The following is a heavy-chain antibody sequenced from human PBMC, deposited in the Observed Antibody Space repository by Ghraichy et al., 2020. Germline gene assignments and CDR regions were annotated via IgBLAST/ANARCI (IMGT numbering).Heavy chain of an antibody. CDR3: ARATVTANYYYYGMDV. CDR1: GFTFSSYW. CDR2: INSDGSST. D-gene: IGHD4-11*01. J-gene: IGHJ6*02. V-gene: IGHV3-74*01. Sequence: GESLNISCAASGFTFSSYWMHWVRQAPGKGLVWVSRINSDGSSTSYADSVKGRFTISRDNAKNTLYLQMNSLRAEDTAVYYCARATVTANYYYYGMDVWGQGTTVTVSS.